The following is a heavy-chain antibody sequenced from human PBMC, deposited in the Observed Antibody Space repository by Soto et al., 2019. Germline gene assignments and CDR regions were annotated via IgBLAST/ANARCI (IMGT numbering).Heavy chain of an antibody. CDR1: GFTFSNSA. CDR3: ARGDKTRTTSTCYDY. J-gene: IGHJ4*02. D-gene: IGHD2-2*01. Sequence: GGSLRLSCAASGFTFSNSAMHWVRQAPGKGLEYVSAISANGDSRYYADSVKGRFTISRDNSNNMLYLQMGSLRAEDMAVYYCARGDKTRTTSTCYDYWGQGTLVTVSS. CDR2: ISANGDSR. V-gene: IGHV3-64*02.